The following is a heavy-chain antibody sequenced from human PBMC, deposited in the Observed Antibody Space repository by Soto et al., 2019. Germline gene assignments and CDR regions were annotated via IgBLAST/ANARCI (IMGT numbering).Heavy chain of an antibody. CDR2: IYYSGST. D-gene: IGHD5-12*01. CDR1: GGSISSSSYY. Sequence: SETLSLTCTVSGGSISSSSYYWGWIRQPPGKGLEWIGSIYYSGSTYYNPSLKSRVTISVDTSKNQFSLKLSSVTAADTAVYYCAREYSGYDNLGGDAFDIWGQGTMVTVSS. CDR3: AREYSGYDNLGGDAFDI. V-gene: IGHV4-39*01. J-gene: IGHJ3*02.